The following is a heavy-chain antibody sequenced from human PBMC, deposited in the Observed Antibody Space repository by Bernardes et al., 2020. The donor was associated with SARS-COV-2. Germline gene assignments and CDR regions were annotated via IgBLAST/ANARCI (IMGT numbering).Heavy chain of an antibody. D-gene: IGHD3-10*01. V-gene: IGHV2-5*01. CDR2: IHWNNEK. Sequence: SGPTLVKPSQTLTLTCSFSGFSLTNTGVAVGWIRQPPGKALEWLALIHWNNEKRYSPSLQSRLTITKDTSNNQVVLTVTNMDPVDTATYFCTYTAPGWFGDKPHFDLWGQGTLVTVSS. CDR1: GFSLTNTGVA. J-gene: IGHJ4*02. CDR3: TYTAPGWFGDKPHFDL.